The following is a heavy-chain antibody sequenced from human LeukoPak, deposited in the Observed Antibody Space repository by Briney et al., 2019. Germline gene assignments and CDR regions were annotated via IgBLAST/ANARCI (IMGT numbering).Heavy chain of an antibody. CDR3: AGTYYGFWSGYYPHYYYYYMDV. CDR1: GGSISSYY. V-gene: IGHV4-59*01. Sequence: SETLSLTCTVSGGSISSYYWSWIRQPPGKGLEWIGYIYYSGSTNYNPSLKSRVTISVDTSKNQSSLKPSSVTAADTAVYYCAGTYYGFWSGYYPHYYYYYMDVWGKGTTVTVSS. D-gene: IGHD3-3*01. CDR2: IYYSGST. J-gene: IGHJ6*03.